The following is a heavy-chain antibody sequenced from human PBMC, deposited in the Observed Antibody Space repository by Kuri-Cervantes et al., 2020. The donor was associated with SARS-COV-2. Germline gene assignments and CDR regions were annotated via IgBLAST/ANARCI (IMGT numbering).Heavy chain of an antibody. CDR3: ARVFGNSGYVSYYYYYMDV. Sequence: LSLTCAASGFTFSSYAMSWVRQAPGKGLEWVTLISYDGINKFYADSVRGRFTISRDNAKNSLYLQMNSLRAEDTAVYYCARVFGNSGYVSYYYYYMDVWGKGTTVTVSS. D-gene: IGHD5-12*01. CDR1: GFTFSSYA. J-gene: IGHJ6*03. V-gene: IGHV3-30-3*01. CDR2: ISYDGINK.